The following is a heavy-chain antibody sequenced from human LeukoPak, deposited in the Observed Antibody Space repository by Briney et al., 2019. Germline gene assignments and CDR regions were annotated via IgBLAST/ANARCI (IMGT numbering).Heavy chain of an antibody. V-gene: IGHV3-9*01. CDR3: VKQYYDSSGYQPFDY. Sequence: GRSLRLSCAASGFNFHNYAMYWVRQVPGNGLEWVSGISWNSNIIAYADSVEGRFTISRDNAKNSLYLQMNSLGAEDTALYYCVKQYYDSSGYQPFDYWGQGTLVTVSS. D-gene: IGHD3-22*01. J-gene: IGHJ4*02. CDR1: GFNFHNYA. CDR2: ISWNSNII.